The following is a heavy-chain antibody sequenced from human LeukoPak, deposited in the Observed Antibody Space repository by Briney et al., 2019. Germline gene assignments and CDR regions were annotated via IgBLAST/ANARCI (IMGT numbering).Heavy chain of an antibody. CDR1: GYTFTSYY. V-gene: IGHV1-46*01. D-gene: IGHD6-19*01. Sequence: GASVKVSCKASGYTFTSYYMHWVRQAPGQGLEWMGIINPSGGSTSYAQKFQGRVTMTRDMSTSTVYMELSSLRSDDAAVYFCARDGWHAVGGTGQAIDYWGQGTLVTVSS. CDR3: ARDGWHAVGGTGQAIDY. CDR2: INPSGGST. J-gene: IGHJ4*02.